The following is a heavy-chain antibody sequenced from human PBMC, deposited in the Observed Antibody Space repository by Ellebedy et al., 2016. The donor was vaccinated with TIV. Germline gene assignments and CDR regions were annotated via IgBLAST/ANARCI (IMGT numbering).Heavy chain of an antibody. CDR3: AGETCSSTSCWVYYGMDV. J-gene: IGHJ6*02. CDR1: GGSFSGYY. CDR2: INHSGST. V-gene: IGHV4-34*01. D-gene: IGHD2-2*01. Sequence: SETLSLTXAVYGGSFSGYYWSWIRQPPGKGLEWIGEINHSGSTNYNPSLKSRVTISVDTSKNQFSLKLSSVTAADTAVYYCAGETCSSTSCWVYYGMDVWGQGTTVTVSS.